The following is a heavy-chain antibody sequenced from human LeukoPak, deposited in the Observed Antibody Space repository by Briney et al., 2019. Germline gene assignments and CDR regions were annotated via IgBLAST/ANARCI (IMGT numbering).Heavy chain of an antibody. J-gene: IGHJ3*02. CDR1: GDSVNSGAYY. Sequence: PSETLSLTCTVSGDSVNSGAYYWSWLRQPAGKEPEWIGRIYPLETTNYNPSLKSRVAISVDTSKTQFSLKLSSATAADTAVYYCAREIVAGLGVSFDIWGQGTMVNVSS. V-gene: IGHV4-61*02. CDR3: AREIVAGLGVSFDI. CDR2: IYPLETT. D-gene: IGHD6-19*01.